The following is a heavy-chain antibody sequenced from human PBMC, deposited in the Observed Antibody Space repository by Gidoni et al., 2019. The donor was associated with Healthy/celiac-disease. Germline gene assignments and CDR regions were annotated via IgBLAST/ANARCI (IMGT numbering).Heavy chain of an antibody. Sequence: QVQLVQSGAEVKKPGSSVKVSCKASGGTFSSYTISWVRQAPGQGLEWMGRIIPILGIANYAQKFQGRVTITADKSTSTAYMELSSLRSEDTAVYYCASGKAEQYRSDHIDYWGQGTLVTVSS. D-gene: IGHD2-2*01. CDR3: ASGKAEQYRSDHIDY. J-gene: IGHJ4*02. CDR1: GGTFSSYT. CDR2: IIPILGIA. V-gene: IGHV1-69*02.